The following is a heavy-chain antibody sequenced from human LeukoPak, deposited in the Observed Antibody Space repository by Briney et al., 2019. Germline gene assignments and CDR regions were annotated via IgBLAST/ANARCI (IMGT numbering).Heavy chain of an antibody. J-gene: IGHJ3*02. D-gene: IGHD7-27*01. V-gene: IGHV3-7*01. CDR2: IKQDGSEK. CDR1: GFTFSGYW. Sequence: GGSLRLSCAASGFTFSGYWMSWVRQAPGKGLEWVANIKQDGSEKYYVDSVKGRFTISRDNAKNSLYLQMNSLRAEDTAVYYCARFWGRHDAFDIWGQGTMVTVSS. CDR3: ARFWGRHDAFDI.